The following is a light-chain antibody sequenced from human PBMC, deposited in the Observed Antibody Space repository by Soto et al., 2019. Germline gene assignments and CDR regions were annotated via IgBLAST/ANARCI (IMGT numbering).Light chain of an antibody. CDR2: DDS. J-gene: IGLJ2*01. CDR3: QVWDSYSDHVV. Sequence: SYELTQPPSVSVAPGQTARITCGGNNIGSKRVHWNQQKPGQAPVLVVYDDSDRPSGIPERFSGSNSGNTATLTISRVEAGDEADYYCQVWDSYSDHVVFGGGTKVTVL. CDR1: NIGSKR. V-gene: IGLV3-21*02.